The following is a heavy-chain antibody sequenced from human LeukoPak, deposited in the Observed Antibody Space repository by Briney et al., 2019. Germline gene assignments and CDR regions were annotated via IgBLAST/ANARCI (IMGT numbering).Heavy chain of an antibody. CDR1: GFTFSSYS. CDR2: ISSSSTYI. Sequence: GGSLRLSCAASGFTFSSYSMNWVRQAPGKGLEWVSSISSSSTYIYYADSLKGRFTISRDNAKNSLYLQMNSLRAEDTAVYYCARRVASVNDAFDIWGQGTMVTVSS. D-gene: IGHD6-13*01. J-gene: IGHJ3*02. V-gene: IGHV3-21*01. CDR3: ARRVASVNDAFDI.